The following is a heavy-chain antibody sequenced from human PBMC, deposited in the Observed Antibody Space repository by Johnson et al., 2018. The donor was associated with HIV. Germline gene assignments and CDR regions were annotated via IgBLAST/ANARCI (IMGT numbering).Heavy chain of an antibody. CDR2: IYSGGST. J-gene: IGHJ3*01. CDR3: ATDLFSLILEDDAFDV. V-gene: IGHV3-66*02. Sequence: MQLVESGGGLVKPGGSLRLSCAASGFTVSSNYMSWVRQAPGKGLEWVSVIYSGGSTYYADSVKGRFTISRDNSKNTLYLQMNSLKIEDTAVYYCATDLFSLILEDDAFDVWGQGTMVTVSS. CDR1: GFTVSSNY.